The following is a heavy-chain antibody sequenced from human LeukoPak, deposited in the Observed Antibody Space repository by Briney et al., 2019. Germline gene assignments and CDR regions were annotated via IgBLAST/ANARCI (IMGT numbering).Heavy chain of an antibody. J-gene: IGHJ4*02. CDR1: GGSISSSSYY. D-gene: IGHD6-19*01. CDR3: ARDRGAVAGTDY. CDR2: IYYSGST. V-gene: IGHV4-61*01. Sequence: PSETLSLTCTVSGGSISSSSYYWSWIRQPPGKGLEWIGYIYYSGSTNYNPSLKSRVTISVDTSKNQFSLKLSSVTAADTAVYFCARDRGAVAGTDYWGQGTLVTVSS.